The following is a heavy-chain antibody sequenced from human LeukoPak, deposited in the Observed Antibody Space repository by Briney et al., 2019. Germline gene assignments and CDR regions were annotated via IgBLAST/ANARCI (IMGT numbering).Heavy chain of an antibody. CDR2: IYYSGST. J-gene: IGHJ1*01. D-gene: IGHD3-22*01. CDR3: ARVEGGYYDSSRLLLTEYFQH. Sequence: PSETLSLTCTVSGGSVSSGSYYWSWIRQPPGKGLEWIGYIYYSGSTNYNPSLKSRVTISVDTSKNQFSLKLSSVTAADTAVYYCARVEGGYYDSSRLLLTEYFQHWGQGTLVTVSS. V-gene: IGHV4-61*01. CDR1: GGSVSSGSYY.